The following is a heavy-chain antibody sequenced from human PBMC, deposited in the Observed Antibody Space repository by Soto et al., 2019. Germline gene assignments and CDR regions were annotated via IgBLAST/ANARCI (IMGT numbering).Heavy chain of an antibody. J-gene: IGHJ4*02. V-gene: IGHV3-53*01. D-gene: IGHD3-22*01. CDR3: AREDYYDSSGYYGY. Sequence: EVQLLESGGGLVQPGGSLRLSCAASGFTVSSNYMSWVRQAPGKGLEWVSVIYSGGSTYYADSVKGRFTISRDNSKNTLYLQMNSLRAEDTAVYYCAREDYYDSSGYYGYWGQGTLVTVSS. CDR1: GFTVSSNY. CDR2: IYSGGST.